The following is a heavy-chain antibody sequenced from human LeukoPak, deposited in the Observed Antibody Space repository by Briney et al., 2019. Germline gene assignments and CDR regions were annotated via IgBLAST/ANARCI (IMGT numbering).Heavy chain of an antibody. J-gene: IGHJ5*02. D-gene: IGHD6-13*01. CDR2: ISAYNGNT. CDR1: GYTFTNYG. CDR3: ARDPYSSSLGFDP. Sequence: ASVTVSFKASGYTFTNYGISWVRPAPGQGLKWMGWISAYNGNTNYAQKLQGRVTMTTDTSTSTAYMELRSLRSDDTAVYYCARDPYSSSLGFDPWGQGTLVTVSS. V-gene: IGHV1-18*01.